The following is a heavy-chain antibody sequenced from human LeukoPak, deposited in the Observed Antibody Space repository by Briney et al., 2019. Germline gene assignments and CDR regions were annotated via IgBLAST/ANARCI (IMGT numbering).Heavy chain of an antibody. D-gene: IGHD2-21*02. CDR3: ARSTYCGGDCYPALGY. V-gene: IGHV3-48*02. J-gene: IGHJ4*02. Sequence: GGSLRLSCAASGFTFSSYSMNWVRQAPGKGQEWVSYISSSNNTIYYADSVKGRFTISRDNAKNSLYLQMNSLRDEDTAVYYCARSTYCGGDCYPALGYWGQGTPVTVSS. CDR1: GFTFSSYS. CDR2: ISSSNNTI.